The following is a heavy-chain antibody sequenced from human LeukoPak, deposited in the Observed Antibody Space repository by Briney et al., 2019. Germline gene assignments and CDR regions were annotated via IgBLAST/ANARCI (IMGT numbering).Heavy chain of an antibody. D-gene: IGHD2-15*01. J-gene: IGHJ4*02. V-gene: IGHV3-7*01. CDR2: IKQDGSEK. CDR3: ARDKVIVVVGGHYFDY. Sequence: GGSLRLSCAASGFTFSSYWMSWVRQAPGKGLEWVSNIKQDGSEKYYVDSVKGRFTISRDNAKNSLYLQMNSLRAEDTAVYYCARDKVIVVVGGHYFDYWGQGTLVTVSS. CDR1: GFTFSSYW.